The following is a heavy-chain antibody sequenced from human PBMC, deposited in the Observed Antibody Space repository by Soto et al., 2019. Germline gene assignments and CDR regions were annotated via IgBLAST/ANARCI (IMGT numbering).Heavy chain of an antibody. J-gene: IGHJ5*02. CDR2: IYYIVST. CDR1: GCLRSSSF. D-gene: IGHD6-13*01. CDR3: ARNAIQGYSRNNWFDP. Sequence: DTLSFTCIDTGCLRSSSFRMWIGQVTGKGLEWIGYIYYIVSTNYNPSLKSRVTISVDTSKNQFSLKLSSVTAADTAVYYCARNAIQGYSRNNWFDPWGQGTLVTVSS. V-gene: IGHV4-59*07.